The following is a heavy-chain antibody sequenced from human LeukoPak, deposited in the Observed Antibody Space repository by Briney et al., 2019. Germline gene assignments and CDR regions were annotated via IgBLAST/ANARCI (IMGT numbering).Heavy chain of an antibody. CDR3: ARDSDSGYGPFAS. CDR1: GFTVSNNY. Sequence: GGSLRLPCAASGFTVSNNYMSLVRQAPGKGLEWVSVIHSGGTTNYADSVQGRFTISRDNSKTTVYLHMNSLRAEDTAVYYCARDSDSGYGPFASWGQGTLVTVSS. CDR2: IHSGGTT. V-gene: IGHV3-53*01. J-gene: IGHJ4*02. D-gene: IGHD5-12*01.